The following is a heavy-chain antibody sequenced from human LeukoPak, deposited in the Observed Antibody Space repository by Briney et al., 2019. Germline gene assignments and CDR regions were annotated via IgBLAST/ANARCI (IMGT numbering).Heavy chain of an antibody. Sequence: SQTLSLTCTVSGGSISSGSYYWSWIRQPAGKGLEWIGRIYTSGSTNYNPSLKSRVTISVDTSKNQFSLKLSSVTAADTAVYYCASTFGYSSSWYSIDYWGQGALVTVSS. CDR3: ASTFGYSSSWYSIDY. V-gene: IGHV4-61*02. J-gene: IGHJ4*02. D-gene: IGHD6-13*01. CDR2: IYTSGST. CDR1: GGSISSGSYY.